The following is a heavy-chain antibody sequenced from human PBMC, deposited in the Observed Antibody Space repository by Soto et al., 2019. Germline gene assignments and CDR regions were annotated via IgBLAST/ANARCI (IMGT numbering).Heavy chain of an antibody. CDR2: ISYDGSNK. CDR1: GFTFSSYG. CDR3: AKEYYDFWSGSYNWFDP. V-gene: IGHV3-30*18. Sequence: GGSLRLSCAASGFTFSSYGMHWVRQAPGKGLEWVAVISYDGSNKYYADSVKGRFTISRDNSKNTLYLQMNSLRAEDTAVYYCAKEYYDFWSGSYNWFDPWGQGTLVTVSS. D-gene: IGHD3-3*01. J-gene: IGHJ5*02.